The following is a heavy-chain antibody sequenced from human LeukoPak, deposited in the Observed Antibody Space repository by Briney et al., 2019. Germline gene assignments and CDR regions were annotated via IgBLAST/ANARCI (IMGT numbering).Heavy chain of an antibody. V-gene: IGHV4-59*01. J-gene: IGHJ4*02. Sequence: PSETLSLTCTVSARSTSDYHWNWIRQPPGKVREWIGYIYYRGTTNYNRSLNTQVPISVNSSKNQFSLRLNSVTAADTAISYCASGPPRTGRERFFAYWGQGTLVSVSS. CDR3: ASGPPRTGRERFFAY. D-gene: IGHD1-1*01. CDR2: IYYRGTT. CDR1: ARSTSDYH.